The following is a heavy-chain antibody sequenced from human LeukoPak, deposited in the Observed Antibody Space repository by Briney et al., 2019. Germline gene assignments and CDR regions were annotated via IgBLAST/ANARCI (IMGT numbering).Heavy chain of an antibody. D-gene: IGHD5-12*01. CDR2: ISAGGST. CDR3: ATAGQYSHYALDY. CDR1: GFTVSSNY. V-gene: IGHV3-53*01. J-gene: IGHJ4*02. Sequence: GGSLRLSCAASGFTVSSNYMNWVRQAPGKGLEWVSVISAGGSTYYADSVKGRFTISRDNAKNTLYLQMNSLRVEDTAVYYCATAGQYSHYALDYWGQGTLVTVSS.